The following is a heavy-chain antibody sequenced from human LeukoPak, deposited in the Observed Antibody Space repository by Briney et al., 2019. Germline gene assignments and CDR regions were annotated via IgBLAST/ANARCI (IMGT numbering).Heavy chain of an antibody. D-gene: IGHD3-22*01. CDR1: GFTFSSYS. CDR2: ISSSSSYI. V-gene: IGHV3-21*04. CDR3: AKEGVLDSSGYSLYYFDY. J-gene: IGHJ4*02. Sequence: GGSLRLSCAASGFTFSSYSMNWVRQAPGKGLEWVSSISSSSSYIYYADSVKGRFTISRDNSKNTLYLQMNSLRAEDTAVYYCAKEGVLDSSGYSLYYFDYWGQGTLVTVSS.